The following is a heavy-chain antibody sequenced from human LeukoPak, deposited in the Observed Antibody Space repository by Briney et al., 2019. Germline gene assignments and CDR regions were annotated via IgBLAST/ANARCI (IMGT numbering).Heavy chain of an antibody. V-gene: IGHV4-4*02. CDR3: ARWYYYDSSDYAFGI. D-gene: IGHD3-22*01. J-gene: IGHJ3*02. CDR2: IYHSGST. Sequence: SETLSLTCAVSGGSISSSNWWSWVRQPPGKGLEWIGEIYHSGSTNYNPSLKSRVTTSVDKSKNQFSLKLSSVTAADTAVYYCARWYYYDSSDYAFGIWGQGTMVTVSS. CDR1: GGSISSSNW.